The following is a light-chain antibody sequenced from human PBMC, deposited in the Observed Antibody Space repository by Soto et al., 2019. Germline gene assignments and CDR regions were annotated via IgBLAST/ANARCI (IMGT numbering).Light chain of an antibody. J-gene: IGKJ5*01. CDR2: GAS. CDR3: QQYNNWPPIT. Sequence: EIVMTQSPATLSVSPGERATLSCRASQSVSSNLAWYQQKPGQAPRLLIYGASTRATGIPARFRGSGSGTKFSLTISSLQSEYFAVSYCQQYNNWPPITFGQGTRLEIK. V-gene: IGKV3D-15*01. CDR1: QSVSSN.